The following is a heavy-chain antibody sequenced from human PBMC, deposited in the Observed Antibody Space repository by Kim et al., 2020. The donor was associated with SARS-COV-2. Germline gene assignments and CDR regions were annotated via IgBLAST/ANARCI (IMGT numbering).Heavy chain of an antibody. CDR1: GYSFTSYW. CDR3: ARTRAVAGTSKSNEFDY. V-gene: IGHV5-51*01. Sequence: GESLKISCKGSGYSFTSYWIGWVRQMPGKGLEWMGIIYPGDSDTRYSPSFQGQVTISADKSISTAYLQWSSLKVSDTAMYYCARTRAVAGTSKSNEFDYWGQGTLVTVSS. D-gene: IGHD6-19*01. J-gene: IGHJ4*02. CDR2: IYPGDSDT.